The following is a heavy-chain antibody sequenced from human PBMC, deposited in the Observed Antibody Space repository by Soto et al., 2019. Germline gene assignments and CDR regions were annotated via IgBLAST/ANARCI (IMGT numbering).Heavy chain of an antibody. CDR3: AREKSGYYDY. CDR2: MNPNSGNT. CDR1: GSTFTRYD. V-gene: IGHV1-8*01. D-gene: IGHD3-3*01. Sequence: QVQLVQSGAEVKKPGASVKVSCKASGSTFTRYDINWVRQANGQGLEWMGWMNPNSGNTGYAQKFQGKVTMTRSTSISTAYMELSSLRSEDTAVYYCAREKSGYYDYWGQGTLVTVSS. J-gene: IGHJ4*02.